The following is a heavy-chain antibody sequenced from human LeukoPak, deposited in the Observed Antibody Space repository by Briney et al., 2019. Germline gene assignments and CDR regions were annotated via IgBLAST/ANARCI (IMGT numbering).Heavy chain of an antibody. Sequence: SETLSLTCTVSGGSISSSSYYWGWIRQPPGKGLEWIGSIYYSGSTNYNPSLKSRVTISVDTSKNQFSLKLSSVTAADTAVYYCARRRMIVVVTNWFDPWGQGTLVTVSS. CDR1: GGSISSSSYY. J-gene: IGHJ5*02. D-gene: IGHD3-22*01. CDR2: IYYSGST. V-gene: IGHV4-39*07. CDR3: ARRRMIVVVTNWFDP.